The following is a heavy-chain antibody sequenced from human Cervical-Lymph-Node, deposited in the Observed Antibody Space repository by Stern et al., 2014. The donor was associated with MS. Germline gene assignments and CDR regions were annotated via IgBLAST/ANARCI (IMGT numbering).Heavy chain of an antibody. D-gene: IGHD3-9*01. Sequence: QLQLQESGPGLVKPSGTLSLTCAVSGGSILRTDWWSWVRQPPGKGLEWIGEVYHSGYANYNPSLKSRVTISVDKSKNQFPLNLPSVTAADTALYYCASRTLTFPYYFDSWGQGTLVTVSS. J-gene: IGHJ4*02. V-gene: IGHV4-4*02. CDR3: ASRTLTFPYYFDS. CDR1: GGSILRTDW. CDR2: VYHSGYA.